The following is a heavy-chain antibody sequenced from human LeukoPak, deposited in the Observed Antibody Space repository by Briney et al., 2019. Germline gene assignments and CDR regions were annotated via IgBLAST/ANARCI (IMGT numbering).Heavy chain of an antibody. V-gene: IGHV3-11*04. CDR1: GFTFSDYY. Sequence: PGGSLRLSCAASGFTFSDYYMSWIRQAPGKGLEWVSYISSSGSTIYYADSVKGRFTISRDNAKNSLYLQMNSLRAEDTAVYYCARLTGWEPRYYYYGMDVWGQGTTVTVSS. CDR2: ISSSGSTI. D-gene: IGHD1-26*01. J-gene: IGHJ6*02. CDR3: ARLTGWEPRYYYYGMDV.